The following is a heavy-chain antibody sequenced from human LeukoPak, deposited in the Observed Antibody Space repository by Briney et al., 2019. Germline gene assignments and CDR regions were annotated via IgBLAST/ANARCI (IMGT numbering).Heavy chain of an antibody. D-gene: IGHD5-12*01. J-gene: IGHJ4*02. Sequence: GGSLRLSCAASGFTFSSYGMHWVRQAPGKGLEWVAVIWYDGSNKYYADSVKGRFTISRDNSKNTLYLQMNSLRAEDTAVYYCARGSGYDYADHWGQGTLVTVSS. V-gene: IGHV3-33*01. CDR2: IWYDGSNK. CDR1: GFTFSSYG. CDR3: ARGSGYDYADH.